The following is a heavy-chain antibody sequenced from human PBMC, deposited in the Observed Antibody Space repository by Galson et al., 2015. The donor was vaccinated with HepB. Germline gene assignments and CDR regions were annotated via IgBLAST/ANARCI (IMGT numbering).Heavy chain of an antibody. CDR3: AGGSQKDY. J-gene: IGHJ4*02. V-gene: IGHV3-33*08. D-gene: IGHD1-26*01. CDR1: GFTSSSYG. CDR2: IWYDGSNK. Sequence: SLRLPCAASGFTSSSYGMHWVRQAPGMGLEWVAVIWYDGSNKYYADSVKGRFTISRDNSKNTLYLQMNSLRAEDTAVYYCAGGSQKDYWGQGTLVTVSS.